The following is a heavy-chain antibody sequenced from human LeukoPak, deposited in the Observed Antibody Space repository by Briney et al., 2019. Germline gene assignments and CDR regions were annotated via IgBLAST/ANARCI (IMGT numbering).Heavy chain of an antibody. Sequence: SETLSLICAVYGGSFSGYYWSWIRQPPGKGLEWIGEINHSGSTNYNPSLKSRVTISVDTSKNQFSLKLSSVTAADTAVYYCASVSSGWYRFDPWGQGTLVTVSS. CDR1: GGSFSGYY. CDR3: ASVSSGWYRFDP. J-gene: IGHJ5*02. CDR2: INHSGST. D-gene: IGHD6-19*01. V-gene: IGHV4-34*01.